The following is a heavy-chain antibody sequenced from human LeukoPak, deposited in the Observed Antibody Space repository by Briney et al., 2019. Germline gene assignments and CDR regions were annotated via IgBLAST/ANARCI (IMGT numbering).Heavy chain of an antibody. CDR3: ARDTSIAAHNWFDP. D-gene: IGHD6-6*01. J-gene: IGHJ5*02. CDR2: ISAYNGNT. CDR1: GGTFSTYA. V-gene: IGHV1-18*01. Sequence: ASVKVSCKASGGTFSTYAITWVRQAPGQGFEWMGWISAYNGNTNYAQKLQGRVTMTTDTSTSTAYMELRSLRSDDTAVYYCARDTSIAAHNWFDPWGQGTLVTVSS.